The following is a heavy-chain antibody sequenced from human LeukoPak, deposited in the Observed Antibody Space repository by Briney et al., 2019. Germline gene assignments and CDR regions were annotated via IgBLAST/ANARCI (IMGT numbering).Heavy chain of an antibody. D-gene: IGHD3-22*01. J-gene: IGHJ4*02. CDR1: GGSISSYY. Sequence: SETLSLTCTVSGGSISSYYWSWIRQPPGKGLGWIGYIYYSGSTNYNPSLKSRVTISVDTSKNQFSLKLSSVTAADTAVYYCARSRALGDSSGYYYGTFDYWGQGTLVTVSS. CDR3: ARSRALGDSSGYYYGTFDY. V-gene: IGHV4-59*01. CDR2: IYYSGST.